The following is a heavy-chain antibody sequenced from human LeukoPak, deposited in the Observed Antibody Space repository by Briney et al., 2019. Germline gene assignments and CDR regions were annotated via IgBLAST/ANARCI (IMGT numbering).Heavy chain of an antibody. CDR3: ARDVVYGDYVGKGY. Sequence: PGGSLRLSCAASGFTFSSYAMHWVRQAPGKGLEWVAVISYDGSNKYYADSVKGRFTISRDNSKNTLYLQMNSLRAEDTAVYYCARDVVYGDYVGKGYWGQGTLVTVSS. CDR2: ISYDGSNK. J-gene: IGHJ4*02. V-gene: IGHV3-30-3*01. D-gene: IGHD4-17*01. CDR1: GFTFSSYA.